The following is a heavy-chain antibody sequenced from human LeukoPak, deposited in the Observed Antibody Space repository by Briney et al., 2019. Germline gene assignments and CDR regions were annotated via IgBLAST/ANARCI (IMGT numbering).Heavy chain of an antibody. D-gene: IGHD2-15*01. Sequence: GGSLRLSCAASGFTFSSYSMNWGRQAPGKGLEWASSISSSSSYIYYADSVKGRFTISRDNAKNSLYLQMNSLRAEDTAVYYCARGMGITPVDYWGQGTLVTVSS. V-gene: IGHV3-21*01. J-gene: IGHJ4*02. CDR1: GFTFSSYS. CDR2: ISSSSSYI. CDR3: ARGMGITPVDY.